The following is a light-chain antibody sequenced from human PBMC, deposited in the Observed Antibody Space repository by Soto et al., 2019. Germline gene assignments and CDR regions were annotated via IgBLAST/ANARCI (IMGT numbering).Light chain of an antibody. CDR2: QAT. CDR1: QTLSGW. V-gene: IGKV1-5*03. J-gene: IGKJ4*01. CDR3: QQYKMYPLT. Sequence: DIQMTQSPSTLSASVGERVNITCRASQTLSGWLDWYQQKPGKAPKLLIYQATILENGVPSTFSGSGSGTVFTLTISSLQTDDFATYFCQQYKMYPLTFGGGTKVEIK.